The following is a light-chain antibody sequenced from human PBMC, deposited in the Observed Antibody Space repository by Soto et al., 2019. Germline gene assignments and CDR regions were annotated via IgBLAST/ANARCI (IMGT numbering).Light chain of an antibody. CDR2: DAS. V-gene: IGKV3-11*01. Sequence: ESMLPQSPATLSLSPGERATLSCRASQSVRSYLAWYQQKPGQAPRLLIYDASNRAPGIPARFSGSGSGTDFTLTISSLEPDDFAVYYCQQRSSWPRITFGQGTRLEIK. CDR3: QQRSSWPRIT. J-gene: IGKJ5*01. CDR1: QSVRSY.